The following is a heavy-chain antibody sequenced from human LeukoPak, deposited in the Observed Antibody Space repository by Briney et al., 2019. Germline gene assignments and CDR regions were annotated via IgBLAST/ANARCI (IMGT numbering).Heavy chain of an antibody. CDR2: INLDGSEK. V-gene: IGHV3-7*01. Sequence: GGSLRLSCTASGFIFSTSWMTWVRQAPGKGLEWVANINLDGSEKYYVDSVKGRFTISRDNAKDSLFLQMNSLRAEDTAVYYCARVRGSYSAFDYWGQGTLVTVSS. CDR3: ARVRGSYSAFDY. CDR1: GFIFSTSW. D-gene: IGHD1-26*01. J-gene: IGHJ4*02.